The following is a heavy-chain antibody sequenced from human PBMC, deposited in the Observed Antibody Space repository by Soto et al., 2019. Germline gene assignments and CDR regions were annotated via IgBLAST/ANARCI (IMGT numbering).Heavy chain of an antibody. Sequence: QARLVESGGGLVEPGGSLRLSCTASGFTFGDFYMMWFRQAPGRGLEWISYITKTGTTIYHADPVKGRFSVSRHNARSALYLQMNILRAEDTAVYYCARPNWNSRGGVYNLWGQGTMVTVSS. J-gene: IGHJ4*02. V-gene: IGHV3-11*01. CDR1: GFTFGDFY. CDR3: ARPNWNSRGGVYNL. CDR2: ITKTGTTI. D-gene: IGHD3-16*01.